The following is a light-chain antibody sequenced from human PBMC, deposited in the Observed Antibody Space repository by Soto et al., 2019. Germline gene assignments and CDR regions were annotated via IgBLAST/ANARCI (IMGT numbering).Light chain of an antibody. J-gene: IGKJ1*01. CDR1: QSVSSN. Sequence: EIVFTQSPGTLSLSPGERATLSCRASQSVSSNLAWYQQKPGQAPRLLIYGASTRATGIPARFSGSGSGTEFTLTISSLQPEDFAVYYCQQYNNWPPVTFGQGTKVDIK. CDR2: GAS. V-gene: IGKV3D-15*01. CDR3: QQYNNWPPVT.